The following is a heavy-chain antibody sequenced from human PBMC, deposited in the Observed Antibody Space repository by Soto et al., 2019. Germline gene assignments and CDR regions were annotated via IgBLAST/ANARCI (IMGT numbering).Heavy chain of an antibody. V-gene: IGHV1-18*04. J-gene: IGHJ6*02. CDR2: ISTYSGKT. Sequence: QIQLVQAGGEVKEPGASVKVSCKSSGYKLITYGITWVRQDPVQGLEWMGGISTYSGKTDYAQSLQDSVTMTTDTSTSSAYMELGSLRSDDTAVYYCARGLGANGLDVWRQWSAVTVSS. CDR3: ARGLGANGLDV. CDR1: GYKLITYG. D-gene: IGHD3-16*01.